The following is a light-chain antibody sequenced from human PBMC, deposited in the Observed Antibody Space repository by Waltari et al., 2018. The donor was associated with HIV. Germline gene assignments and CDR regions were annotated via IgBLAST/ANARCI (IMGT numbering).Light chain of an antibody. CDR3: SSWTTSTTRV. CDR2: EVT. V-gene: IGLV2-14*03. J-gene: IGLJ3*02. Sequence: QSALTQPASVSGSPGQSITISCTGTTEDAGACNYFPWYQQHPGKPPKLIIYEVTNRPSGISARFSGSKSGNTASLTISGLQAEDEADYHCSSWTTSTTRVFGGGTKVTVL. CDR1: TEDAGACNY.